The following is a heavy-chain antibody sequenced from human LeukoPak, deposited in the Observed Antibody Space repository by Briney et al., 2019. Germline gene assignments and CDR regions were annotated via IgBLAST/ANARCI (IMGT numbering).Heavy chain of an antibody. Sequence: SSQTLSLTCTVSGASISSGDFYWSWLRQHPGKGLEWIGYIYHSVGTYYSPSLQSRITISVDTSKNHFSLEMSSVTAADTAVYYCASYSDRSGYHEAFQTWGQGTLVTVSS. CDR3: ASYSDRSGYHEAFQT. CDR1: GASISSGDFY. CDR2: IYHSVGT. V-gene: IGHV4-31*03. D-gene: IGHD3-22*01. J-gene: IGHJ1*01.